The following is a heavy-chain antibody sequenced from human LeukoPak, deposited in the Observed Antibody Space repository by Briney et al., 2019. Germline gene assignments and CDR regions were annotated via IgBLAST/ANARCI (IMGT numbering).Heavy chain of an antibody. D-gene: IGHD6-6*01. J-gene: IGHJ4*02. CDR1: GYTFTGYY. V-gene: IGHV1-2*02. Sequence: GASVKVSCKASGYTFTGYYMHWARQAPGQGLEWMGWINPNSGGTNYAQKFQGRVTMTRDTSISTAYMELSRLRSDDTAVYYCARDARLSRRYSSSSGSDYWGQGTLVTVSS. CDR3: ARDARLSRRYSSSSGSDY. CDR2: INPNSGGT.